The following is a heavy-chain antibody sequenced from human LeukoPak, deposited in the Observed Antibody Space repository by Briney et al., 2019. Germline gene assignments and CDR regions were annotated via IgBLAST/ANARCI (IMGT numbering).Heavy chain of an antibody. CDR1: DGSISSGDYY. D-gene: IGHD2-2*01. CDR3: ARDPLGYCSSTSCPPDY. CDR2: IYYSGST. V-gene: IGHV4-30-4*08. J-gene: IGHJ4*02. Sequence: PSQTLSLTCTVSDGSISSGDYYWSWIRQPPGEGLEWIGYIYYSGSTYYNPSLKSRVTISVDTSKNQFSLKLSSVTAADTAVYYCARDPLGYCSSTSCPPDYWGQGTLVTVSS.